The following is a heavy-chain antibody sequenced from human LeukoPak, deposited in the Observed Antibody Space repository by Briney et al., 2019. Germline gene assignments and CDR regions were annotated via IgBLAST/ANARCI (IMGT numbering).Heavy chain of an antibody. J-gene: IGHJ3*02. CDR1: GGTFSSYA. Sequence: SVKVSCKASGGTFSSYAISWVRQAPGQGLEWMGRIIPIFGTANYAQKFQGRVTIHTDEATSTAYMELSSLRSEDTAVYYCARTDYDFWSGNTGGAFDIWGQGTMVTVSP. CDR2: IIPIFGTA. V-gene: IGHV1-69*05. CDR3: ARTDYDFWSGNTGGAFDI. D-gene: IGHD3-3*01.